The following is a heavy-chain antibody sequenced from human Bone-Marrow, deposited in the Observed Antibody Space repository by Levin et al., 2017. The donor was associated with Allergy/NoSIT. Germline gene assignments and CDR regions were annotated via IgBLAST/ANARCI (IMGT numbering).Heavy chain of an antibody. V-gene: IGHV3-30*18. Sequence: GGSLRLSCAASGFTFSSHGMYWVRQAPGKGLEWVAAISYDGSNDYYTDSVKGRFTISRDNSKNTLYLQVNSLTADDTAVYYCAKDYYGSGSSTLSNWFDPWGQGTLVTVSS. J-gene: IGHJ5*02. D-gene: IGHD3-10*01. CDR2: ISYDGSND. CDR3: AKDYYGSGSSTLSNWFDP. CDR1: GFTFSSHG.